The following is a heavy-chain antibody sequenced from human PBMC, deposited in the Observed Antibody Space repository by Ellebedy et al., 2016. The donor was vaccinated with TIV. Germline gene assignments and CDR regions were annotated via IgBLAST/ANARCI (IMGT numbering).Heavy chain of an antibody. V-gene: IGHV1-69*13. CDR2: IIPIFGTA. Sequence: AASVKVSCKASGYTFTSYAISWVRPAPGQGLEWMGGIIPIFGTANYAQKFQGRVTITADESTSTAYMELSSLRSEDTAVYYCARDKSDGDYDYWGQGTLVTVSS. J-gene: IGHJ4*02. CDR1: GYTFTSYA. D-gene: IGHD4-17*01. CDR3: ARDKSDGDYDY.